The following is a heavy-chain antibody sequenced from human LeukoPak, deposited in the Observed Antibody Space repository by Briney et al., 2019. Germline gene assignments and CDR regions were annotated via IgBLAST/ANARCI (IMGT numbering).Heavy chain of an antibody. D-gene: IGHD3-3*01. CDR1: GRSFSRYY. CDR2: INPSRNT. J-gene: IGHJ4*02. Sequence: SETLSLTCAVFGRSFSRYYWNWIRHPPGKGLEWIRQINPSRNTNYYPSLKSRVTLSVDTAKKQFSLKLSTVTAADTAVYYCARRYDLWSGYPPPLDYWGQGTLVTVSS. V-gene: IGHV4-34*01. CDR3: ARRYDLWSGYPPPLDY.